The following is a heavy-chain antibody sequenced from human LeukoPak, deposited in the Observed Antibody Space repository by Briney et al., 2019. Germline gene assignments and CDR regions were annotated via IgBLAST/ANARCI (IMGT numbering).Heavy chain of an antibody. D-gene: IGHD3-3*01. Sequence: PSETLSLTCAVYGGSFSGYYWSWIRQPPGKGLEWIGEINHSGSTNYNPSLKSRVTISVDTSKNQFSLKLSSVTAADTAVYYCARGRGGYYGFWSGNHMRYYFDYWGQGTLVTVSS. J-gene: IGHJ4*02. V-gene: IGHV4-34*01. CDR2: INHSGST. CDR3: ARGRGGYYGFWSGNHMRYYFDY. CDR1: GGSFSGYY.